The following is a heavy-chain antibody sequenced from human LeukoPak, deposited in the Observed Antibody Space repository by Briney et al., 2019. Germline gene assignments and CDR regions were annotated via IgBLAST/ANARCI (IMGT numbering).Heavy chain of an antibody. J-gene: IGHJ3*02. V-gene: IGHV4-59*07. D-gene: IGHD3-16*01. CDR1: GGSISTYY. CDR2: IYYSGNT. CDR3: ARVGLPYAFDI. Sequence: SDTLSLTCTVSGGSISTYYWSWIRQPPGKRLEWIGYIYYSGNTNQNPSLKSRVTISVDTSKNQFSLKLSSVTAADTAVYYCARVGLPYAFDIWGQGTMVTVSS.